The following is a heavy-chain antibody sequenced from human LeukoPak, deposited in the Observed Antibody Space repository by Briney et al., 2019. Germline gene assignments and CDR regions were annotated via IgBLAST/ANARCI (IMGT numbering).Heavy chain of an antibody. CDR2: ISTYTDNS. CDR3: ARTMTTMTTHGELDF. J-gene: IGHJ4*02. CDR1: GYTFTNYV. D-gene: IGHD4-17*01. V-gene: IGHV1-18*01. Sequence: ASVKVSCKASGYTFTNYVLTWVRQAPGQGLEWMGRISTYTDNSNYAQKFQDRVTMATDTSTDTAYMELRNLSSDDTAVYYCARTMTTMTTHGELDFWGQGTLVTVST.